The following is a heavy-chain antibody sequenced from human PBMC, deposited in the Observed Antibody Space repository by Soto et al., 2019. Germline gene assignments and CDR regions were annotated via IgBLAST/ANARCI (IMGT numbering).Heavy chain of an antibody. J-gene: IGHJ4*01. CDR1: GGSISSYY. CDR2: IYYSGST. Sequence: ASETLSLTCTVSGGSISSYYWSWIRQPPGKGLEWIGSIYYSGSTYYNPSLKSRVTISVDTSKNQFSLKLSSVTAADTAVYFWARTAAEVGATCFDYWRHGTLVTVSS. CDR3: ARTAAEVGATCFDY. D-gene: IGHD1-26*01. V-gene: IGHV4-59*05.